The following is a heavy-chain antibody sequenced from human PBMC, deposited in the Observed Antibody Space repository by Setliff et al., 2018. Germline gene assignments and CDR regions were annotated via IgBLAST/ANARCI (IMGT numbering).Heavy chain of an antibody. D-gene: IGHD6-19*01. CDR2: IHNSGST. J-gene: IGHJ6*04. Sequence: SETLSLTCAVYGGSFSSYYWNWIRQHPGKGLEWIGEIHNSGSTKYNPSLKSRVTISVDTSKNQFSLMLSSVTAADTAVYYCARLRKAVDGINFPRYMDVWGKGTTVTVSS. CDR1: GGSFSSYY. V-gene: IGHV4-34*01. CDR3: ARLRKAVDGINFPRYMDV.